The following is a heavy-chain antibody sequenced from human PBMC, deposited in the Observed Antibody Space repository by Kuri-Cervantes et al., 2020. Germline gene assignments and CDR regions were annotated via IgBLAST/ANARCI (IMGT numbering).Heavy chain of an antibody. V-gene: IGHV3-7*01. CDR2: ISSDGSET. D-gene: IGHD3-10*01. Sequence: GGSLRLSCGASGFTFGTYWMSWVRQTPGKGLEWVAYISSDGSETKCVDSVKGRFTISRDNAKNSLYLQMNSLRVEDTAVYYCAKVSYGGSHGSGSHWGQGTLVTVSS. CDR3: AKVSYGGSHGSGSH. J-gene: IGHJ4*02. CDR1: GFTFGTYW.